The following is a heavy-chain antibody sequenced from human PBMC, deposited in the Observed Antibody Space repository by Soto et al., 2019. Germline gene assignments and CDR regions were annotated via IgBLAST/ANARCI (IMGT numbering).Heavy chain of an antibody. V-gene: IGHV3-48*02. Sequence: EVQLVESGGGLVQPGGSLRLSCAASGFTFSSYSMNWVRQAPGKGLEWGSYISSSSSTIYYADSVKGRFTISRDNAKNSLYLQMNSLRDDDTAVYYCARGNPITMIVVVAPDFDYWGQGTLVTVSS. CDR1: GFTFSSYS. CDR2: ISSSSSTI. J-gene: IGHJ4*02. CDR3: ARGNPITMIVVVAPDFDY. D-gene: IGHD3-22*01.